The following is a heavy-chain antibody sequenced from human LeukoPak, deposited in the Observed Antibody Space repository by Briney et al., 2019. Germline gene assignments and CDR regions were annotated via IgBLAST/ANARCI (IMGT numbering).Heavy chain of an antibody. Sequence: ASVKVSCKASGYTFSRYAMHWVRQAPGQRLEWMGWINAGNGNTKYSQKFQGRVTITRDTSASTAYMELSSLRSEDTAVYYCARDLMSSGLFDYWGQGTLVTVSS. CDR3: ARDLMSSGLFDY. V-gene: IGHV1-3*01. J-gene: IGHJ4*02. D-gene: IGHD3-22*01. CDR2: INAGNGNT. CDR1: GYTFSRYA.